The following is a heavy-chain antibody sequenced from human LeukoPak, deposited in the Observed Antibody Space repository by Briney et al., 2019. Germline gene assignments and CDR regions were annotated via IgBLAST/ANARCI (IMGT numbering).Heavy chain of an antibody. CDR1: GYSFTSYW. CDR2: IYPGDSDT. V-gene: IGHV5-51*01. D-gene: IGHD5-24*01. J-gene: IGHJ3*02. CDR3: ARLARWLQLDDAFDI. Sequence: PGESLKISCKGSGYSFTSYWIGWVRQMPGKGLEWMGIIYPGDSDTRYSPSFQGQVTISADRSISTAYLQWSSLKASDTAMYYCARLARWLQLDDAFDIWGRGTMVTVSS.